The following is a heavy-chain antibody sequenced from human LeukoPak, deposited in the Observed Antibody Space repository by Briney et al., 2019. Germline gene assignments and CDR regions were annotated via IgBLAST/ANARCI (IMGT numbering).Heavy chain of an antibody. CDR2: TYYRSKWYN. D-gene: IGHD1-14*01. V-gene: IGHV6-1*01. CDR1: GDSVSSNSAA. J-gene: IGHJ5*02. CDR3: ARDFFPGPFTSTGNWFDP. Sequence: SQTLSLTCALSGDSVSSNSAAWNWIRQSPSRGLEWLGRTYYRSKWYNDYAVSVKSRITINPDTSKNQFSLQLNSVTPEDTAVYYCARDFFPGPFTSTGNWFDPWGQGTLVTAS.